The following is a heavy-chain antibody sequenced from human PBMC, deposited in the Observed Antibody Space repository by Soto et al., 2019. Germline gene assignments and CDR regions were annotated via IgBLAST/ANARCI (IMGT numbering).Heavy chain of an antibody. V-gene: IGHV3-23*01. CDR3: AKDRKPYRGVITSWFDP. Sequence: SXESLLLSCAASGFTFSSYAMSWVRQAPGKGLEWVSAISGSGGSTYYADSVKGRFTISRDNSKNTLYLQMNSLRAEDTAVYYCAKDRKPYRGVITSWFDPWGQGTLVTVSS. J-gene: IGHJ5*02. CDR1: GFTFSSYA. CDR2: ISGSGGST. D-gene: IGHD3-22*01.